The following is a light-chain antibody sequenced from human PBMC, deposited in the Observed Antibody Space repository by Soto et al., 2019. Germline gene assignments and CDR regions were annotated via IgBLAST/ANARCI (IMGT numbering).Light chain of an antibody. CDR2: AAS. CDR1: QGISNS. J-gene: IGKJ4*01. Sequence: DVQRTKAPSSLSASVGDRVTITCRASQGISNSLAWYQQKPGKVPKLLIYAASILQSGVPSRFSGSGSGTDFTLTISSLQPEDVATYYCQKYHSAPRTFGGGTKVEIK. V-gene: IGKV1-27*01. CDR3: QKYHSAPRT.